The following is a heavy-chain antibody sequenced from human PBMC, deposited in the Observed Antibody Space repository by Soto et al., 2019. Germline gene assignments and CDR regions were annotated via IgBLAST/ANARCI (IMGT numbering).Heavy chain of an antibody. J-gene: IGHJ4*02. Sequence: QTLSLTCAVSGDSVSSNRVVWNWIRQSPSRGLEWLGRTYFRSKWYNDYVLSVKSRITINPDTSKNQFSLQLDSVTPEDTAVYFCARARDSLFDYWGQGTQVTVSS. D-gene: IGHD2-21*02. CDR2: TYFRSKWYN. CDR1: GDSVSSNRVV. CDR3: ARARDSLFDY. V-gene: IGHV6-1*01.